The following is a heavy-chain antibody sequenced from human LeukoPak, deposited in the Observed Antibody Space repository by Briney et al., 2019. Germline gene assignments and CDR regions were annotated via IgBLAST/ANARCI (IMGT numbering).Heavy chain of an antibody. J-gene: IGHJ4*02. CDR3: AKDLIIGSTVTAFDY. D-gene: IGHD4-17*01. CDR1: GFTFSSYA. CDR2: ISGSGGST. Sequence: GGSLRLSCAASGFTFSSYAMSWVRQAPGKGLEWVSAISGSGGSTYYADSVKGRFTISRDNSKNTLYLQMNSLRAEDTAVYYCAKDLIIGSTVTAFDYWGQGTLVTVSS. V-gene: IGHV3-23*01.